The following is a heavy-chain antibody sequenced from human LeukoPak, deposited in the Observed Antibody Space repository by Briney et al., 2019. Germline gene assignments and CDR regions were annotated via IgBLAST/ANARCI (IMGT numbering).Heavy chain of an antibody. D-gene: IGHD2/OR15-2a*01. Sequence: PGGSLRLSCAASGFTFSSYWMSWVRQAPGKGLEWVANINQDGTEKYYVDSVKGRFTISRDNAKNSLYLQMNSLRAEDTAVYYCARASFWDSHAFDIWGQGTMVTVSS. V-gene: IGHV3-7*03. J-gene: IGHJ3*02. CDR3: ARASFWDSHAFDI. CDR1: GFTFSSYW. CDR2: INQDGTEK.